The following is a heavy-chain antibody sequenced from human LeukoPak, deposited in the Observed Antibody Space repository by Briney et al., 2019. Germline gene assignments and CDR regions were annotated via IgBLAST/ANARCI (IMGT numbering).Heavy chain of an antibody. CDR1: GYSISSGYY. CDR2: IYHSGST. Sequence: KPSETLSLTXAVSGYSISSGYYWGWIRQPPGKGLEWIGSIYHSGSTYYNPSLKSRVTISVDTSKNQFSLKLSSVTAADTAVYYCARHVAMVRGEDYWGQGALVTVSS. D-gene: IGHD5-18*01. J-gene: IGHJ4*02. V-gene: IGHV4-38-2*01. CDR3: ARHVAMVRGEDY.